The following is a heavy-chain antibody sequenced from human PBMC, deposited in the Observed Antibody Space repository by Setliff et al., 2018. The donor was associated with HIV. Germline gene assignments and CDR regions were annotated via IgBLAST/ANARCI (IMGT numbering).Heavy chain of an antibody. CDR3: ARPRLGGTPMDRDAFDI. CDR2: IYSSGST. CDR1: GDSVTTSSW. D-gene: IGHD5-18*01. J-gene: IGHJ3*02. V-gene: IGHV4-39*01. Sequence: SETLSLTCAVSGDSVTTSSWWSWVRQPPGKGLEWIGTIYSSGSTYYNPSLKSRATISVDTSKKQFSLNLSSVTATDTAVYYCARPRLGGTPMDRDAFDIWDQGTMVTVSS.